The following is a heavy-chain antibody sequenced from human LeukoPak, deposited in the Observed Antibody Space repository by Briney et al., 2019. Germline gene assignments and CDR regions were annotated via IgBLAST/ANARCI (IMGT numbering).Heavy chain of an antibody. Sequence: ASVKVSCKASGYTFTSYGISWVRQPPGQGLEWMGWISAHNGNTNYAQKLQGRVTMTTDTSTSTAYMELRSLRSDDTAVYYCARAGGVVVPAAIFDYWGQGTLVTVSS. CDR3: ARAGGVVVPAAIFDY. CDR1: GYTFTSYG. J-gene: IGHJ4*02. D-gene: IGHD2-2*01. CDR2: ISAHNGNT. V-gene: IGHV1-18*04.